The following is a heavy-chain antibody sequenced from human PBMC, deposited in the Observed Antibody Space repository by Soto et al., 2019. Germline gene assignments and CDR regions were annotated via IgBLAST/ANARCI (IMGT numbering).Heavy chain of an antibody. CDR3: AREIDFNVGGLVISDGMDV. V-gene: IGHV3-11*01. CDR1: GFIFSDYY. Sequence: QVHLVESGGGVVRPGGSLRLSCGASGFIFSDYYMSWIRQAPGKGPEWVSYISSSGDTIYYADSVKGRFTISRDNANNSLFLQMNSLRAEDTGVYYCAREIDFNVGGLVISDGMDVWGQGTTVTVSS. D-gene: IGHD3-10*01. J-gene: IGHJ6*02. CDR2: ISSSGDTI.